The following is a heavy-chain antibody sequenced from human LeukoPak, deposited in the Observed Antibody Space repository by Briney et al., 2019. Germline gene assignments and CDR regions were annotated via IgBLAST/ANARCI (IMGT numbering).Heavy chain of an antibody. D-gene: IGHD3-9*01. CDR3: ARGKSEYYDILTGYDY. CDR1: GYSISSGYY. J-gene: IGHJ4*02. V-gene: IGHV4-38-2*02. Sequence: SETLSLTCTVSGYSISSGYYWGWIRQPPGKGLEWIGSIYHSGSTYYNPSLKSRVTISVDKSKNQFSLKLSSVTAADTAVYYCARGKSEYYDILTGYDYWGQGTLVTVSS. CDR2: IYHSGST.